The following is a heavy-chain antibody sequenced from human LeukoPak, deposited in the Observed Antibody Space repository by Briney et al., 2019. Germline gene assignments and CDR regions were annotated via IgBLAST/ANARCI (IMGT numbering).Heavy chain of an antibody. Sequence: SETLSLTCAVSGGSISSGGYSWSWIRQPPGKGLEWIGYIYHSGSTYYNPSLKSRVTISVDRSKNQFSLKLSSVTAADTAVYYCARDYFLGYCSGGSCYASNYYYGMDVWGQGTTVTVS. CDR2: IYHSGST. CDR3: ARDYFLGYCSGGSCYASNYYYGMDV. V-gene: IGHV4-30-2*01. J-gene: IGHJ6*02. CDR1: GGSISSGGYS. D-gene: IGHD2-15*01.